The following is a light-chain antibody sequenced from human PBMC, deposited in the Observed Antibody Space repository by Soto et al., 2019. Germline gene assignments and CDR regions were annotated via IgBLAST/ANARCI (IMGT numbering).Light chain of an antibody. CDR2: GAF. CDR1: QSLAGNY. Sequence: DIVLTQSPGTLSLSPGETATLSCRASQSLAGNYLAWYQQKPGQAPRLLIYGAFSRATGIPDRFSGSGSGTDFTLTISRLEPEDFAVYYCQQYGSLITFGQGTRLEIK. V-gene: IGKV3-20*01. J-gene: IGKJ5*01. CDR3: QQYGSLIT.